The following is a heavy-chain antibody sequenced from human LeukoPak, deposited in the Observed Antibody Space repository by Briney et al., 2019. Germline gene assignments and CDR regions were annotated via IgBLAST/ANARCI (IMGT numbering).Heavy chain of an antibody. J-gene: IGHJ5*02. Sequence: SETLSLTCTVSGDSISNNYWSWIRQPAGKGLEWIIRIHHASGNIDYNPSLKGRVTMSLDTSRNQFSLRLNSVTATDTAVYFGARDRGGNIWYNWYDAWGQGNLVTVSS. CDR2: IHHASGNI. D-gene: IGHD6-13*01. V-gene: IGHV4-4*07. CDR1: GDSISNNY. CDR3: ARDRGGNIWYNWYDA.